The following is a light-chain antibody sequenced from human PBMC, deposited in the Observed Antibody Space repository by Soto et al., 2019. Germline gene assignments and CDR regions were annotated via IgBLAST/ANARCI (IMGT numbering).Light chain of an antibody. Sequence: DIVMTQSPDSLAVSLGERATINCRSSQSVLYSSNNKNYLAWYQQKPGQPPKLLIYWASTRESGVPDRFTGSGSGTDFTLTISSLQAEDVAVYYCQQYYSSPQTFCQGTNVEIK. V-gene: IGKV4-1*01. CDR2: WAS. J-gene: IGKJ1*01. CDR3: QQYYSSPQT. CDR1: QSVLYSSNNKNY.